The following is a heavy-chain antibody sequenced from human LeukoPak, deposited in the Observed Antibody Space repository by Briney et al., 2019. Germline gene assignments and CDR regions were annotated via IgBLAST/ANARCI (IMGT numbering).Heavy chain of an antibody. CDR2: IISIGRTI. V-gene: IGHV3-48*03. D-gene: IGHD3-16*02. CDR1: GFTFSSYE. Sequence: GGSLRLSCAASGFTFSSYEMNWVRQAPGKGLEWVSYIISIGRTIYYADSVKGRFTISRDNARNSLYLQMNSLRAEDTAVYYCARSRDYVWGSYRYRGAFDIWGQGTMVTVSS. CDR3: ARSRDYVWGSYRYRGAFDI. J-gene: IGHJ3*02.